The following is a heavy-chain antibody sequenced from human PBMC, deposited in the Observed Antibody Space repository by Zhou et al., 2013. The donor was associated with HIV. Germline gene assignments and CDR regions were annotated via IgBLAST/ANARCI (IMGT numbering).Heavy chain of an antibody. CDR1: GGTFSSYA. J-gene: IGHJ4*02. CDR3: ARDESVDGYNPGLDY. Sequence: QVQLVQSGAEVKKPGSSVKVSCKASGGTFSSYAISWVRQAPGQGLEWMGRIIPILGIANYAQKFQGRVTITADKSTSTAYMELSSLRSEDTAVYYCARDESVDGYNPGLDYWGQGTLVTVSS. V-gene: IGHV1-69*04. CDR2: IIPILGIA. D-gene: IGHD5-12*01.